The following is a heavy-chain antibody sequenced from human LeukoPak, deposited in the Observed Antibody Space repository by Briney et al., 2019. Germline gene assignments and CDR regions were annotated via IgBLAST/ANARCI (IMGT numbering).Heavy chain of an antibody. J-gene: IGHJ3*02. V-gene: IGHV4-39*01. CDR2: IYYSGST. Sequence: PSETLSLTCTVSGGSISSSSYYWGWIRQPPGKGLEWIGSIYYSGSTYYNPSLKSRVTISVDTSKNQFSLKLSSVTAADTAVYYCARAREWELVPLASHDAFDIWGQGTMVTVSS. CDR1: GGSISSSSYY. CDR3: ARAREWELVPLASHDAFDI. D-gene: IGHD1-26*01.